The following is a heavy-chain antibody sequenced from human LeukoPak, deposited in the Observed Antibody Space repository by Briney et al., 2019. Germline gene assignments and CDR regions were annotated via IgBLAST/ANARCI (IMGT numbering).Heavy chain of an antibody. V-gene: IGHV4-59*08. Sequence: SETLSLTCTVSGGSISSYYWSWIRQPPGKGLEWIGYIYYSGSTNYNPSLKSRVTISVDKSKNQFSLKLSSVTAADTAVYYCARRTTSGWYSAAFDIWGQGTMVTVSS. CDR2: IYYSGST. D-gene: IGHD6-19*01. CDR3: ARRTTSGWYSAAFDI. CDR1: GGSISSYY. J-gene: IGHJ3*02.